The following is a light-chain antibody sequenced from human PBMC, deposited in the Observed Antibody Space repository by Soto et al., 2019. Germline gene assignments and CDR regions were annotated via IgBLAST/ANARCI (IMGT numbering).Light chain of an antibody. V-gene: IGLV2-14*01. Sequence: QSVLTQPASVSGCPGQSITISCTGTSSDVGAYNYVSWYQQHPGKAPKLMVYEVINRRSGDSIRFSGSKSGNTASLTISGLQAENEADYYCGSYTSASTLVFATGTKLTVL. J-gene: IGLJ1*01. CDR3: GSYTSASTLV. CDR2: EVI. CDR1: SSDVGAYNY.